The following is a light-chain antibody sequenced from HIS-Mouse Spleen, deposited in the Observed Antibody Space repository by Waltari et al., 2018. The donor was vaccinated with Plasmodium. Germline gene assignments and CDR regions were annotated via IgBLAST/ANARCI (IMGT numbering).Light chain of an antibody. V-gene: IGLV2-23*01. CDR3: CSYAGSSTWV. CDR2: EGS. J-gene: IGLJ3*02. Sequence: QSALTQPASVSGSPGQSITISCPGTSRDVRSYNLVPWYQQHPGKAPKLMIYEGSKRPSGVSNRFSGSKSGNTASLTISGLQAEDEADYYCCSYAGSSTWVFGGGTKLTVL. CDR1: SRDVRSYNL.